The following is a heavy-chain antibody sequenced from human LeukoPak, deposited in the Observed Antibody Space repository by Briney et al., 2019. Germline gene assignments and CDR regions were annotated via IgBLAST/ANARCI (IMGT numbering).Heavy chain of an antibody. CDR1: GDSISSSNCY. Sequence: SETLSLTCTVSGDSISSSNCYWGWIRQPPGKGLEWIGYIYYSGSTNYNPSLKSRVTISVDTSKNQFSLKLSSVTAADTAVYYCARVHDSSGYYYPAGFDYWGQGTLVTVSS. CDR3: ARVHDSSGYYYPAGFDY. V-gene: IGHV4-61*05. D-gene: IGHD3-22*01. J-gene: IGHJ4*02. CDR2: IYYSGST.